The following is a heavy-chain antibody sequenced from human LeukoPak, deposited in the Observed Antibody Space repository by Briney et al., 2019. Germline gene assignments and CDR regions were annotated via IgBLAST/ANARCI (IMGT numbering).Heavy chain of an antibody. V-gene: IGHV3-7*01. CDR1: GFTFSSYW. Sequence: GGSLRLSCAASGFTFSSYWMSWVRQAPGKGLEWVANIKQDGSEKYYVDSVKGRFTISRDNAKNSLDLQMNSLRAEDTAVYYCAKEDPAYYYYMDVWGKGTTVTVSS. CDR3: AKEDPAYYYYMDV. J-gene: IGHJ6*03. CDR2: IKQDGSEK.